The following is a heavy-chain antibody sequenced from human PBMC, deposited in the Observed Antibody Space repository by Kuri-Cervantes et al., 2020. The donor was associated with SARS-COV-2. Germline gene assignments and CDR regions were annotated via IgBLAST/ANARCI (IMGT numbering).Heavy chain of an antibody. J-gene: IGHJ4*02. Sequence: SQTLSLTCAVSGYSISGGYYWGWLRQPPGKGLEWIGSIYHSGSTYYNPSLKSRVTISVATSKNQFSLKLISVTAADTDVYYCARHEPSTVTTLFDYWGQGTLVTVSS. CDR1: GYSISGGYY. V-gene: IGHV4-38-2*01. CDR3: ARHEPSTVTTLFDY. CDR2: IYHSGST. D-gene: IGHD4-11*01.